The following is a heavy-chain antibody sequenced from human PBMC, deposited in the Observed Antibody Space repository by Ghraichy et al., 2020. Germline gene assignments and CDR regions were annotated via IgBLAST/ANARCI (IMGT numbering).Heavy chain of an antibody. D-gene: IGHD6-6*01. V-gene: IGHV3-9*01. CDR1: GFTFDDYA. CDR2: ISWNSGSI. J-gene: IGHJ4*02. Sequence: GGSLRLSCAASGFTFDDYAMHWVRQAPGKGLEWVSGISWNSGSIGYADSVKGRFTISRDNAKNSLYLQMNSLRAEDTALYYCAKALEYSSSGWDYWGQGTLVTVSS. CDR3: AKALEYSSSGWDY.